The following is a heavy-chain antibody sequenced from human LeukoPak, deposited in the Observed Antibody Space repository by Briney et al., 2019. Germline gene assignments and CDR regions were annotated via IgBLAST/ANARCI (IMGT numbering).Heavy chain of an antibody. CDR2: IYHSGSP. V-gene: IGHV4-38-2*02. CDR3: PRDPGGLTTRGY. D-gene: IGHD3-16*01. Sequence: SETLSLTCAVSGYSISSGYYWGWIRQAPGKGLEWIGSIYHSGSPHYNPSLKGRVTMSVDTSKNQFSLKLSSVTAADTAIYYCPRDPGGLTTRGYWGQGTLVTVSS. J-gene: IGHJ4*02. CDR1: GYSISSGYY.